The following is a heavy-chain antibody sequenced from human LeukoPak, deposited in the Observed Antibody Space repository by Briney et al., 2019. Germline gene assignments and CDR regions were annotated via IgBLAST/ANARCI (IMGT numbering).Heavy chain of an antibody. V-gene: IGHV4-31*03. CDR1: GGSISSGGYY. Sequence: SQTLSLTCTVSGGSISSGGYYWSWIRQHPGKGLEWIGYIYYSGTTYYNPSLKSRVSISVDTSKNQFSLKLNSVTAADTAVYYCARSPDDAFDIWGQGTMVTVS. J-gene: IGHJ3*02. CDR2: IYYSGTT. CDR3: ARSPDDAFDI.